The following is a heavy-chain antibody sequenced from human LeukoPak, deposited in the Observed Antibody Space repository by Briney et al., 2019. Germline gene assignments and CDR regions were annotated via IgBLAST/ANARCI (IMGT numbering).Heavy chain of an antibody. V-gene: IGHV3-30-3*02. D-gene: IGHD1-26*01. Sequence: GRYLRLSCAASGFTFSSYAMQWVRQAPGKGLEWVAVISYDGSNKYYADSVKGRFTISRDNSKNTLYLQMNSLRAEDTAVYYCAKLQWEPPDHWGQGTLVTVSS. CDR2: ISYDGSNK. J-gene: IGHJ4*02. CDR1: GFTFSSYA. CDR3: AKLQWEPPDH.